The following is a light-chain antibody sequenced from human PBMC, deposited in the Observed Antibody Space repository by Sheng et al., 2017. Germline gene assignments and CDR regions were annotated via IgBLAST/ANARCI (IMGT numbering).Light chain of an antibody. CDR2: DVS. Sequence: QSALTQPASVSGSPGQSITISCTETSSDVDVYNYVSWYQQHPGKAPKLMIYDVSNRPSGVSDRFSGSKSGSTASLTISGLQAEDEADYYCQSFDNSQSGFVIFGGGTRLSVL. CDR1: SSDVDVYNY. V-gene: IGLV2-14*03. CDR3: QSFDNSQSGFVI. J-gene: IGLJ2*01.